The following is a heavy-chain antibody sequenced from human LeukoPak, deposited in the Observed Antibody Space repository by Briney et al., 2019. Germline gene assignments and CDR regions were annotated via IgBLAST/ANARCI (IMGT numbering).Heavy chain of an antibody. CDR3: ARHGGYNYGYPRWFDP. J-gene: IGHJ5*02. V-gene: IGHV4-39*01. CDR1: GGSISSSNYY. Sequence: LETLSLTCTVSGGSISSSNYYWGWIRQPPGKGLEWIGSIYYSGSTYYNPSLESRVTISVDTSKNQFSLKVTSVTAADTAVYYCARHGGYNYGYPRWFDPWGQGTLVTVSS. CDR2: IYYSGST. D-gene: IGHD5-18*01.